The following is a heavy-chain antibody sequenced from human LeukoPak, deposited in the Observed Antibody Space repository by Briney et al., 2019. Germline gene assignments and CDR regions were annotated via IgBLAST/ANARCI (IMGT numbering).Heavy chain of an antibody. V-gene: IGHV3-23*01. CDR2: ISGGGGST. J-gene: IGHJ4*02. Sequence: GGSLRLSCAASGFTFSTYAMTWVRQAPGKGLEWVSTISGGGGSTYYADSVRGRFTISRDNSENTLYLQMSSLRAEDTAIYYCGKDWKLDYWGQGTLVTVSS. CDR3: GKDWKLDY. CDR1: GFTFSTYA. D-gene: IGHD1-1*01.